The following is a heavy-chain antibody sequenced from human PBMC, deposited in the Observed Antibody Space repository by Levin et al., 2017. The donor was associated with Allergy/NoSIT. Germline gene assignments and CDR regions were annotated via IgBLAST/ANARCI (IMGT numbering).Heavy chain of an antibody. D-gene: IGHD7-27*01. CDR2: IYWNDDK. V-gene: IGHV2-5*01. J-gene: IGHJ4*02. CDR3: AHRYMGTNSLAFDY. CDR1: SLTTGGVG. Sequence: SLTTGGVGVAWIRQPPGKALEWLGVIYWNDDKPYNPSLMNRLTITKDTSKNQVVLTLTNMGPVDTATYYFAHRYMGTNSLAFDYWGQGTLVTVSS.